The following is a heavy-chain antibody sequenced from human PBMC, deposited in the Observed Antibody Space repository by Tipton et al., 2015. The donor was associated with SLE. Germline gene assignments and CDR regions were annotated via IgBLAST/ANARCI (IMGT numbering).Heavy chain of an antibody. CDR3: ARSSGDSLYYFNH. D-gene: IGHD2-15*01. V-gene: IGHV4-30-2*01. J-gene: IGHJ4*02. CDR1: GGSVSTGGYS. CDR2: IYHTGNT. Sequence: TLSLTCAVSGGSVSTGGYSWNWIRQPPGKALEWIGYIYHTGNTYYNQSLKSRVTISLDGSENQFSLMLSSVTAADTAIYYCARSSGDSLYYFNHWGQGTLVTVTS.